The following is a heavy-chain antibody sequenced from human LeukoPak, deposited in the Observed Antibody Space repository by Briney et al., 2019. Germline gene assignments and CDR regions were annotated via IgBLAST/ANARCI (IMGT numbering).Heavy chain of an antibody. CDR2: IYYSGST. Sequence: SETLSLTCTVSGGSISSSGYYWGWIRQPPGKGLEWIASIYYSGSTYYNPSLKSRVTISVDTSKNQLSLKLSSLTAAGTAVYYCARHEYSGSYYGLSWFDPRGQGTLVTVSS. CDR1: GGSISSSGYY. J-gene: IGHJ5*02. D-gene: IGHD1-26*01. V-gene: IGHV4-39*01. CDR3: ARHEYSGSYYGLSWFDP.